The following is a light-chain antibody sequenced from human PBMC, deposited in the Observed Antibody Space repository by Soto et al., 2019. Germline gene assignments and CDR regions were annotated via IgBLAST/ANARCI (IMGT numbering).Light chain of an antibody. CDR1: QTVSSN. J-gene: IGKJ5*01. V-gene: IGKV3-15*01. CDR3: QQYNNWPPFIT. CDR2: GAS. Sequence: EIGMTQAPAPPSVSPGERATLSCRASQTVSSNLAWYQQKPGQAPRLLIYGASTRATGIPARFSGSGSGTEFTLTISSLQSEDFAVYYCQQYNNWPPFITFGQGTRLEIK.